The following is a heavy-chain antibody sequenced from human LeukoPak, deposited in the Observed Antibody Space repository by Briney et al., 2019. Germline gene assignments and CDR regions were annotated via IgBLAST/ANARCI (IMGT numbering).Heavy chain of an antibody. CDR2: IRYDGSNK. CDR1: GFTFSSCG. J-gene: IGHJ6*03. D-gene: IGHD6-6*01. V-gene: IGHV3-30*02. Sequence: GGSLRLXCAASGFTFSSCGMHWVRQAPGKGLEWVAFIRYDGSNKYYADSVKGRFTISRDNSKNTLYLQMNSLRAEDTAVYYCAKDPYSSSPYYYMDVWGKGTTVTVSS. CDR3: AKDPYSSSPYYYMDV.